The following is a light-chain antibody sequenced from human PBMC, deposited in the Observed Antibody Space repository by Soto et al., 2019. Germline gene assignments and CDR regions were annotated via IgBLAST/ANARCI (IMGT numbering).Light chain of an antibody. V-gene: IGKV3-20*01. CDR3: QQYGSSPIT. Sequence: EVLVSQSLATLSVTPGERATLSCRASQSVSSNLAWYQQKPGQAPRLLIYDVSSRSPDIPDRFLGSGSETDFTLTISRLEPEDFAVYYCQQYGSSPITFGQGTRLEI. J-gene: IGKJ5*01. CDR2: DVS. CDR1: QSVSSN.